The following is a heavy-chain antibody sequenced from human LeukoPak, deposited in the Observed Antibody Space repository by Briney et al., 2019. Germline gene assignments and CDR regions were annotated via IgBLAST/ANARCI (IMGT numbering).Heavy chain of an antibody. D-gene: IGHD4-17*01. CDR1: GFTFSSYA. V-gene: IGHV3-23*01. J-gene: IGHJ5*02. Sequence: PGGSLRLSCAASGFTFSSYAMSWVRQAPGKGLEWVSAISGSGGSTYYADSVKGRFAISRDNSKNTLYLQMNSLRAEDTAVYYCAKMRTTVTTKGWFDPWGQGTLVTVSS. CDR3: AKMRTTVTTKGWFDP. CDR2: ISGSGGST.